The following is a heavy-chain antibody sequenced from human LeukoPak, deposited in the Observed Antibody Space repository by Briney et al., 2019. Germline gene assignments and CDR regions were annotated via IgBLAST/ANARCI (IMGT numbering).Heavy chain of an antibody. J-gene: IGHJ4*02. CDR3: AKDRDYYLVGFFDY. CDR2: ISGSGVTT. Sequence: RSGGXLRLSCAASGFTFSSYAMSWVRQAPGKGLEWVSAISGSGVTTYYAESVKGRFTISRDNSKNTLYQQMNRLRAEDTALYYCAKDRDYYLVGFFDYWGQGTLVTVSS. D-gene: IGHD3-10*01. V-gene: IGHV3-23*01. CDR1: GFTFSSYA.